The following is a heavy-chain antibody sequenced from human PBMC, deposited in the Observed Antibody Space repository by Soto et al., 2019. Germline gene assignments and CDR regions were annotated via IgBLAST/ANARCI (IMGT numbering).Heavy chain of an antibody. CDR1: GFTFSSYG. V-gene: IGHV3-33*01. CDR2: IWYDGSNK. J-gene: IGHJ6*03. CDR3: ARRNWNQGMNMDV. Sequence: GGSLRLSCAASGFTFSSYGMHWVRQAPGKGLEWVAVIWYDGSNKYYADSVKGRFTISRDNSKNTLYLQMNSLRAEDTAVYYCARRNWNQGMNMDVWGKGTTVTVSS. D-gene: IGHD1-1*01.